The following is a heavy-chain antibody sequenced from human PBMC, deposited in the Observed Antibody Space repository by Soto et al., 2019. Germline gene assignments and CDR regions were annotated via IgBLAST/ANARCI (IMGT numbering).Heavy chain of an antibody. D-gene: IGHD3-3*01. CDR1: GFTFSSYA. J-gene: IGHJ6*02. CDR3: ARGETADFLSGYSQYYYYGRDV. V-gene: IGHV3-30-3*01. CDR2: ISYDGSNK. Sequence: GGSLRLSCAASGFTFSSYAMHWVRQAPGKGLEWVAVISYDGSNKYYADSVKGRFTISRDNSKNTLYLQMNSLRAEDTAVYYCARGETADFLSGYSQYYYYGRDVWGQGTTVTFSS.